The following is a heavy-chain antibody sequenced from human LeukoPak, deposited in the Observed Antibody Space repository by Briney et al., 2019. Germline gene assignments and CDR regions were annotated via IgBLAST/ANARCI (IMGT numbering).Heavy chain of an antibody. CDR3: ASGGSGYSYGIDY. Sequence: SVKVSCKASGGTFSSYAMSWVRQAPGQGLEWMGGIIPIFGTANYAQKFQGRVTITADESTSTAYMELSSLRSEDTAVYYCASGGSGYSYGIDYWGQGTLVTVSS. D-gene: IGHD5-18*01. CDR1: GGTFSSYA. J-gene: IGHJ4*02. CDR2: IIPIFGTA. V-gene: IGHV1-69*13.